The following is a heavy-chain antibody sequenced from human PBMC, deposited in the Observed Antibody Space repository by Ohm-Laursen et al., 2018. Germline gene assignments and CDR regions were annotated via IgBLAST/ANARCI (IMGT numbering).Heavy chain of an antibody. CDR1: GGSISSYY. CDR2: IYNSGST. Sequence: SETLSLTCTVSGGSISSYYWSWIRQPPGKGLEWIGYIYNSGSTNYNPSLKSRVTISVDTSKNQVSLKLSSVTAADTAVYYCARSSGWYFDYWGQGTLVTVSS. CDR3: ARSSGWYFDY. V-gene: IGHV4-59*01. D-gene: IGHD3-22*01. J-gene: IGHJ4*02.